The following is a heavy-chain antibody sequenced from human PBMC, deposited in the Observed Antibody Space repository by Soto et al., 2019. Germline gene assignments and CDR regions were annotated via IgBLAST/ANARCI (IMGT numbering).Heavy chain of an antibody. Sequence: QVQLVESGGGVVQPGRSLRLSCAASGFTFSSYAMHWVRQAPGKGLEWVAVISYDGSNKYYADFVKGRFTISRDNSKNTLYLQMNSLRAEDTAVYYCARRVAAAGHDAFDIWGQGTMVTVSS. J-gene: IGHJ3*02. CDR3: ARRVAAAGHDAFDI. CDR2: ISYDGSNK. V-gene: IGHV3-30-3*01. CDR1: GFTFSSYA. D-gene: IGHD6-13*01.